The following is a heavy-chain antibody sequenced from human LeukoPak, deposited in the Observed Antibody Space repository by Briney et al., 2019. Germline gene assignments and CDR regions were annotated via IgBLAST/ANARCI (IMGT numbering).Heavy chain of an antibody. CDR2: MNQDGSAK. CDR3: VNADSGRNSCGGLGCIDH. CDR1: GLSFSNYW. V-gene: IGHV3-7*01. D-gene: IGHD2-21*01. Sequence: PGGSLRLSXAASGLSFSNYWMSWVRQAPGRGLEWVAKMNQDGSAKSYLDSVRGRFTISRDNAKNSLYLQMNSLKDEDTAVYYCVNADSGRNSCGGLGCIDHWGQGTLVTVSS. J-gene: IGHJ4*02.